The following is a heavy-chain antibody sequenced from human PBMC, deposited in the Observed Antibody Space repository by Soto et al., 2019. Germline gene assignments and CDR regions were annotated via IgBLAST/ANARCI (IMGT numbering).Heavy chain of an antibody. V-gene: IGHV4-39*07. J-gene: IGHJ5*02. D-gene: IGHD2-15*01. Sequence: PSETLSLTCTVSGGSISSGGYHWAWIRQPPGKGLEWLGSVHYSGNTYYNPSLKSRLAISVDKSKNQFSLNLSSVTAADTAVYYCARQDRVVAEGRWFDPWGQGTLVTVSS. CDR3: ARQDRVVAEGRWFDP. CDR1: GGSISSGGYH. CDR2: VHYSGNT.